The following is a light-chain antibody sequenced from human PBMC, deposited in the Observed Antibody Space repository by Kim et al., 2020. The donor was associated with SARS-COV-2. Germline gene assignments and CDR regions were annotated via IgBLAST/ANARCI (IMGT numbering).Light chain of an antibody. CDR2: KTS. CDR1: ESFSSW. CDR3: QQYNNFPIT. J-gene: IGKJ5*01. Sequence: GDRVTIPCRASESFSSWLAWYQQKPGKVPKLLIYKTSILESGVPSRFSGSGSGTEFTLTISSLQTDDFATFYCQQYNNFPITFGQGTRLEIK. V-gene: IGKV1-5*03.